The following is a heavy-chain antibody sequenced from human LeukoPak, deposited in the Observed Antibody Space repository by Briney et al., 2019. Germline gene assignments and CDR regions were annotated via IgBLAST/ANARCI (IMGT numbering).Heavy chain of an antibody. V-gene: IGHV4-59*01. CDR2: IYYSGST. J-gene: IGHJ3*02. CDR3: ASIIAAAPIDAFDI. Sequence: SETLSLTCNVSGGSISSYYWSWIRQPPGKGLEWIGYIYYSGSTNYNPSLKSRVTISVDTSKNQFSLKLSSVTAADTAVYYCASIIAAAPIDAFDIWGQGTMVTVSS. CDR1: GGSISSYY. D-gene: IGHD6-13*01.